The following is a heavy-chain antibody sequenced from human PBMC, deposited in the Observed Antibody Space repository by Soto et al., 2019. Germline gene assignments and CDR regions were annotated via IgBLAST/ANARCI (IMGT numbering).Heavy chain of an antibody. D-gene: IGHD3-9*01. CDR3: ARQRTGYYFDY. CDR2: IYYSGST. V-gene: IGHV4-39*01. CDR1: GGSISSSSYY. J-gene: IGHJ4*02. Sequence: SETLSLTCTASGGSISSSSYYWGWIRQPPGKGLEWIGSIYYSGSTYYNTSLKSRVTISVDTSKNQFSLKLSSVTAADTAVYYCARQRTGYYFDYWGQGTLVTVS.